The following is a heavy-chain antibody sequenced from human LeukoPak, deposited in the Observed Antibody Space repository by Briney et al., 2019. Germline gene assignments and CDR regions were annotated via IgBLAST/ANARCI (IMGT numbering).Heavy chain of an antibody. J-gene: IGHJ4*02. CDR2: IYSGGST. V-gene: IGHV3-53*01. D-gene: IGHD5-18*01. CDR3: ARAPDTEFDY. CDR1: GFTVSSNY. Sequence: GGSLRLSCAASGFTVSSNYMSWVRQAPGKGLEWVSVIYSGGSTYYADSVKGRFTISRDNSKNTLYLQMNSLRAEDTAVYCCARAPDTEFDYWGQGTLVTVSS.